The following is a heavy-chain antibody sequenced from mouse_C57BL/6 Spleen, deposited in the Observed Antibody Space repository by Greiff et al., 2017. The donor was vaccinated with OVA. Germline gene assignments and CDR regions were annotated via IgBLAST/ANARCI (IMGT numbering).Heavy chain of an antibody. D-gene: IGHD1-1*02. CDR2: IWSGGST. CDR1: GFSLTSYG. J-gene: IGHJ1*03. V-gene: IGHV2-2*01. CDR3: ARNLETVVYWYFDV. Sequence: VQRVESGPGLVQPSQSLSITCTVSGFSLTSYGVHWVRQSPGKGLEWLGVIWSGGSTDYNAAFISRLSISKDNSKSQVFFKMNSLQADDTAIYYCARNLETVVYWYFDVWGTGTTVTVSS.